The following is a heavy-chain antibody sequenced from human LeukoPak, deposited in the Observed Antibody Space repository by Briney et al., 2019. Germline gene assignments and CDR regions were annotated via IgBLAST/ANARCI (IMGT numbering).Heavy chain of an antibody. Sequence: SSETLSLTCTVSGGSISSYYWSWIRQPPGKGLEWIGYIYYSGSTNYNPSLKSRVTISVDTSKNQFSLKLSSVTAADTAVYYCAAIAAAGVDYWGQGTLVTVSS. J-gene: IGHJ4*02. CDR1: GGSISSYY. CDR2: IYYSGST. CDR3: AAIAAAGVDY. V-gene: IGHV4-59*01. D-gene: IGHD6-13*01.